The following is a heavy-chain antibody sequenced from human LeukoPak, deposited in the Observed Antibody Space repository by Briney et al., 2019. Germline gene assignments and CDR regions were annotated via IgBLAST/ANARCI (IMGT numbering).Heavy chain of an antibody. V-gene: IGHV3-13*03. Sequence: GGSLRLSCAACGFTFSNYDMHWVRQAPGKGLEWVSAIGTAGDTYYPGSVKGQFTISRENAKNSLYLQMNSLRAEDTAVYYCAKDLGLRVWGYYRPPAFDYWGQGTLVTVSS. D-gene: IGHD3-16*02. CDR2: IGTAGDT. CDR3: AKDLGLRVWGYYRPPAFDY. J-gene: IGHJ4*02. CDR1: GFTFSNYD.